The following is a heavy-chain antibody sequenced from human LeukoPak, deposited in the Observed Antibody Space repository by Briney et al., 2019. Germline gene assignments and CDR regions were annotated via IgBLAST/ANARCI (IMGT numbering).Heavy chain of an antibody. CDR1: GFTFSSYA. V-gene: IGHV3-23*01. CDR3: AKDNAPYDFWSGYSGYFDY. CDR2: ISGSGGST. J-gene: IGHJ4*02. D-gene: IGHD3-3*01. Sequence: GGSLRLPCAASGFTFSSYAMSWVRQAPGKGLEWVSAISGSGGSTYYADSVKGRFTISRDNSKNTLYLQMNSLRAEDTAVYYCAKDNAPYDFWSGYSGYFDYWGQGTLVTVSS.